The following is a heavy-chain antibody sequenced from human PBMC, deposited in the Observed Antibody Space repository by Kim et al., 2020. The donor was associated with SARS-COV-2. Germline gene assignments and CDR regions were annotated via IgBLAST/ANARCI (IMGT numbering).Heavy chain of an antibody. CDR3: ARDLTGIAAAGPLDY. J-gene: IGHJ4*02. D-gene: IGHD6-13*01. Sequence: VKGRFTISRENSKNTLYLQMNSLRGEDTAVYYCARDLTGIAAAGPLDYWGQGTLVTVSS. V-gene: IGHV3-30*01.